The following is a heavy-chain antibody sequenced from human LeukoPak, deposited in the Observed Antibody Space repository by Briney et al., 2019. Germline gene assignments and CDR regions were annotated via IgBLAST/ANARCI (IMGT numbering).Heavy chain of an antibody. CDR3: ARGILTGVDYFDY. CDR2: INSDGSST. D-gene: IGHD3-9*01. CDR1: GFTFSSYW. Sequence: GGSLRLSCAASGFTFSSYWMHWVRQAPGKGLVWVSRINSDGSSTSYADSVKGRFTISRDNAKNSLYLQMNSLRDEDTAVYYCARGILTGVDYFDYWGQGTLVTVSS. V-gene: IGHV3-74*01. J-gene: IGHJ4*02.